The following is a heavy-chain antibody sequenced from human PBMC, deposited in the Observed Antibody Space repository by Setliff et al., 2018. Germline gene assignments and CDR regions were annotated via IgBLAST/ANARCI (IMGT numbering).Heavy chain of an antibody. J-gene: IGHJ6*04. Sequence: ASVKVSCKASGYTLTTYFMNWVRQAPGQGLEWMGYINTRTGNPMYAQGFTGRFVFSLDPSVSTAYLQISSLKAEDTALYYCATGSLVAAGTGHWGKGTTVTVSS. CDR3: ATGSLVAAGTGH. CDR1: GYTLTTYF. D-gene: IGHD6-13*01. CDR2: INTRTGNP. V-gene: IGHV7-4-1*02.